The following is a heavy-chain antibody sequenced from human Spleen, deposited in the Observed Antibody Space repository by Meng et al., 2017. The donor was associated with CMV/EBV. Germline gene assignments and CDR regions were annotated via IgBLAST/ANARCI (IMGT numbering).Heavy chain of an antibody. D-gene: IGHD3-3*01. Sequence: SVKVSCKASGYTFTGYYMHWVRQAPGQGLEWMGGIIPPVSKTQYPQRFQGRVTITADKSTSTAYMELSSLRSDDTAVYYCARDKDEDDFWSGYSYYYYYYGMDVWGQGTTVTVSS. J-gene: IGHJ6*02. CDR2: IIPPVSKT. V-gene: IGHV1-69*10. CDR1: GYTFTGYY. CDR3: ARDKDEDDFWSGYSYYYYYYGMDV.